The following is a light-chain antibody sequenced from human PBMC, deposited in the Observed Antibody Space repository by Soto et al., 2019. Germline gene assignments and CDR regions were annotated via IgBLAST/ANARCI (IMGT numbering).Light chain of an antibody. J-gene: IGKJ2*01. CDR2: DAS. CDR1: QSVGTY. V-gene: IGKV3-11*01. CDR3: QLRSCWPPYT. Sequence: EIVLTQSPATLSLSPGEGASLSCRASQSVGTYMAWYQHKPGQAPRLLIYDASKRATGIPARFSGSGSGTNFTFTISSLEPADFALYFCQLRSCWPPYTFAQGTKLGIK.